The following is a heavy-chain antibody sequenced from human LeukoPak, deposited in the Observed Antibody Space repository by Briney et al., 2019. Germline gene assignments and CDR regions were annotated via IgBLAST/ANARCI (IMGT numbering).Heavy chain of an antibody. CDR1: GGSISSYY. J-gene: IGHJ4*02. CDR3: ARDSRGIAVAEAFDY. CDR2: ISDIGSI. Sequence: SETLSLTCTVSGGSISSYYWSWIRQPPGKGLEWIAYISDIGSINYNPSLKSRVTMSVDTSKNQFSLKLSSVTAADTAVYYCARDSRGIAVAEAFDYWGQGTLVTVSS. D-gene: IGHD6-19*01. V-gene: IGHV4-59*12.